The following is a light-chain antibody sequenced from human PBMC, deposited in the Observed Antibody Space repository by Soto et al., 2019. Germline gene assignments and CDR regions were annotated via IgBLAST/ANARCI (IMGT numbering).Light chain of an antibody. CDR2: SAS. CDR3: QQYDHPPYT. CDR1: QGISNS. J-gene: IGKJ2*01. Sequence: DVQLTQSPSFMSLSAGDRVTITCRASQGISNSLAWYQQKPGKAPKLLIYSASTLQSGVPSRFSGGFSGTEFTLTISSLQPEDFATYYCQQYDHPPYTFGQGTKLEIK. V-gene: IGKV1-9*01.